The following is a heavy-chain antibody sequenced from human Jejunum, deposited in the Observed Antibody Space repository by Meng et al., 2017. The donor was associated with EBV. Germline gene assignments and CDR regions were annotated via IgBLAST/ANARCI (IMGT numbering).Heavy chain of an antibody. CDR3: ARVAFSYTTRSLDS. Sequence: HVQLQQWGAGLLKPSETLSLTCAVYRGSFSGYYWSWIRQHPGKGLEWIGEINHSGSTNYNPSLRSRVTISVETSKNQFSLRLNSVTAADTAVYYCARVAFSYTTRSLDSWGQGTLVTVSS. D-gene: IGHD3-16*02. J-gene: IGHJ4*02. CDR1: RGSFSGYY. V-gene: IGHV4-34*02. CDR2: INHSGST.